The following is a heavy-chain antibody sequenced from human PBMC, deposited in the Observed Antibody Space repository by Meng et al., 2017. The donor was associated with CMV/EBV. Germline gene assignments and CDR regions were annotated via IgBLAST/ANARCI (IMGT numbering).Heavy chain of an antibody. CDR2: ISYDGSNK. J-gene: IGHJ4*02. Sequence: GRSLRLSCAASGFTFSSYAMHWVRQAPGKGLEWVAVISYDGSNKYYADSVKGRFTISRDNSKNTLYLQMNSLRAEDTAVYYCARVAAAVKYYFDYWGQGTLVTVSS. D-gene: IGHD6-13*01. V-gene: IGHV3-30*04. CDR3: ARVAAAVKYYFDY. CDR1: GFTFSSYA.